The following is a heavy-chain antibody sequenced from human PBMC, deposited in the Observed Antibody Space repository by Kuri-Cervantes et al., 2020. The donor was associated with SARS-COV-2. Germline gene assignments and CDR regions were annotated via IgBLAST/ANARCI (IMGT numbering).Heavy chain of an antibody. CDR1: XGXXXSYY. D-gene: IGHD3-9*01. V-gene: IGHV4-59*12. CDR3: ARVGLFYDILTGYYNRPIDY. J-gene: IGHJ4*02. Sequence: XEXXSXXXXXSXGXXXSYYWSWIRQPPGKGLEWIGEIYHSGGTNYNPSLKSRVTISVDKSKNQFSLKLSSVTAADTAVYYCARVGLFYDILTGYYNRPIDYWGQGTLVTVSS. CDR2: IYHSGGT.